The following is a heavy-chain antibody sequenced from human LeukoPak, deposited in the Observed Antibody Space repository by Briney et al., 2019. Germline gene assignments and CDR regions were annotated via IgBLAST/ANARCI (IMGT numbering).Heavy chain of an antibody. J-gene: IGHJ4*02. V-gene: IGHV3-23*01. CDR1: GFTFSIYA. Sequence: GGSLRLSCAASGFTFSIYAMTWVRQAPGKGLEWVSGISASGGSTQYADSVKGRFTISRDNSKNMLYLQMNSLRAEDTAIYYCARRDYGAPDYWGQGTLVTVSS. CDR2: ISASGGST. CDR3: ARRDYGAPDY. D-gene: IGHD4-17*01.